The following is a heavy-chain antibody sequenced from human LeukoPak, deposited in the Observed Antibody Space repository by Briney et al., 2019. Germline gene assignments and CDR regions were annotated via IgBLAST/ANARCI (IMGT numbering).Heavy chain of an antibody. CDR1: GFTFSSYT. CDR2: ITGSGGSA. V-gene: IGHV3-23*01. CDR3: ARDREYYDFWSGYQGWFDP. D-gene: IGHD3-3*01. J-gene: IGHJ5*02. Sequence: GGSLRLSCAASGFTFSSYTMTWVRQAPGKGLEWVSAITGSGGSAYYADSVKGRLIISRDNSKNTLYLQMNSLRAEDTAVYYCARDREYYDFWSGYQGWFDPWGQGTLVTVSS.